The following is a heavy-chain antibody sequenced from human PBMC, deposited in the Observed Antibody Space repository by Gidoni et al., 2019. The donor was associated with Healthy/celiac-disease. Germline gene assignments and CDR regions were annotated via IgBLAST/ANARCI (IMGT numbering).Heavy chain of an antibody. D-gene: IGHD3-10*01. J-gene: IGHJ5*02. V-gene: IGHV3-30*18. CDR3: AKGLVLAMVQGVVDP. CDR1: GFTFSSYG. Sequence: QVKLVESGGGVVQPGRSLRLSCAASGFTFSSYGMHWVRQAPGKGLGWVEVISYEGSNKYYADSVKGRFTISRDNSKNTLYLQMNSLRAEDTAVYYCAKGLVLAMVQGVVDPWGQGTLVTVSS. CDR2: ISYEGSNK.